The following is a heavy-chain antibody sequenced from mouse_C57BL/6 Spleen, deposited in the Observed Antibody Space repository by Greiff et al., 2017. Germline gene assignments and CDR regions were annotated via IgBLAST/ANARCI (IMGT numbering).Heavy chain of an antibody. D-gene: IGHD2-5*01. CDR2: IYPGDGDT. CDR3: AREGSNYLYAMDY. CDR1: GYAFSSSW. V-gene: IGHV1-82*01. Sequence: VKLQESGPELVKPGASVKISCKASGYAFSSSWMNWVKQRPGKGLEWIGRIYPGDGDTNYNGKFKGKATLTADKSSSTAYMQLSSLTSEDSAVYFCAREGSNYLYAMDYWGQGTSVTVSS. J-gene: IGHJ4*01.